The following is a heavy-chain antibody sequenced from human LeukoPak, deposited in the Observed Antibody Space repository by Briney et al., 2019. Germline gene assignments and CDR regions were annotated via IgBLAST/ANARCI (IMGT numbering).Heavy chain of an antibody. CDR3: ATSMAGFNWFDP. CDR2: INSDGSDT. Sequence: GGSLRLSCAASGFTFSNYWMHWVRQAPGKGLVWISHINSDGSDTTYADSVKGRFTISRDNAKNTLYLQMSSLRAEDTAVYYCATSMAGFNWFDPWGQGTLVTVSS. V-gene: IGHV3-74*01. CDR1: GFTFSNYW. D-gene: IGHD6-19*01. J-gene: IGHJ5*02.